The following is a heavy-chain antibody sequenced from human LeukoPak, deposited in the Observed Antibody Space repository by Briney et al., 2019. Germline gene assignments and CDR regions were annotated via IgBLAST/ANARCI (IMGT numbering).Heavy chain of an antibody. CDR1: GFPFSSYS. CDR2: ISSSSSTI. V-gene: IGHV3-48*01. Sequence: GGSLRLSCAASGFPFSSYSMNWVRQAPGKGLEWVSYISSSSSTIYYVDSVKGRFTISRDNAKNSLYLQMNSLRAEDTAVYYCARLGYSYGHTYFDYWGQGTLVTVSS. D-gene: IGHD5-18*01. J-gene: IGHJ4*02. CDR3: ARLGYSYGHTYFDY.